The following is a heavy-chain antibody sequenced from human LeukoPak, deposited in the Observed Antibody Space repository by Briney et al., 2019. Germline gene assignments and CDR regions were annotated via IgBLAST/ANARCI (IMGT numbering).Heavy chain of an antibody. CDR1: GFTFSSYG. V-gene: IGHV3-21*01. CDR3: ARSRNTAMEGPPFYFDY. J-gene: IGHJ4*02. D-gene: IGHD5-18*01. CDR2: TSSSSSYI. Sequence: PGGSLRPSCAASGFTFSSYGMNRVRQAPGKGLEWVSSTSSSSSYIYYADSLKGRFTISRDNAKNSLYLQMNSLRVEDTAVFYCARSRNTAMEGPPFYFDYWGQGTVVTVSS.